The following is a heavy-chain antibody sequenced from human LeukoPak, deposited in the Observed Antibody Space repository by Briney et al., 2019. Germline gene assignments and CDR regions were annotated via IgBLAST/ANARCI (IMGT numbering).Heavy chain of an antibody. CDR3: ARDQPRKDFWSGYYSYYYYGMDV. J-gene: IGHJ6*02. V-gene: IGHV1-18*01. CDR2: ISAYNGNT. Sequence: ASVKVSCKASGYTFTSYGISWVRQAPGQGLEWMGWISAYNGNTNYAQKLQGRVTITTDTSTSTAYMELRSLRSDDTAVYYCARDQPRKDFWSGYYSYYYYGMDVWGQGTTVTVSS. D-gene: IGHD3-3*01. CDR1: GYTFTSYG.